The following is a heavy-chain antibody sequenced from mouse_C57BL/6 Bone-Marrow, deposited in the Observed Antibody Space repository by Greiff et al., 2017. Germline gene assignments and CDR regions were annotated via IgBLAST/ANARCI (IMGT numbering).Heavy chain of an antibody. CDR1: GYTFTDYN. Sequence: VQLQQSGPELVKPGASVKIPCKASGYTFTDYNMDWVKQSHGKSLEWIGDINPNNGGTIYNQKFKGKATLTVDKSSSTAYMELRSLTSEDTAVYYCARGPIYYDYDDWYFDVWGTGTTVTVSS. J-gene: IGHJ1*03. D-gene: IGHD2-4*01. CDR2: INPNNGGT. CDR3: ARGPIYYDYDDWYFDV. V-gene: IGHV1-18*01.